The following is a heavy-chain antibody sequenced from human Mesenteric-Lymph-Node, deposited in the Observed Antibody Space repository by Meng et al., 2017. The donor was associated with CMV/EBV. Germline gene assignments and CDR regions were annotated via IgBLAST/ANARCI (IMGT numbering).Heavy chain of an antibody. Sequence: GESLKISCAASGFTFSSYWMSWVRQAPGKGLEWVANIKQDGNEKYYVDSVKGRFTISRDNAKNSLYLQMNSLRAEDTAVYYCARVRGGYCSSTSCYNAFDIWGQGTMVTVSS. J-gene: IGHJ3*02. V-gene: IGHV3-7*01. CDR2: IKQDGNEK. CDR3: ARVRGGYCSSTSCYNAFDI. D-gene: IGHD2-2*02. CDR1: GFTFSSYW.